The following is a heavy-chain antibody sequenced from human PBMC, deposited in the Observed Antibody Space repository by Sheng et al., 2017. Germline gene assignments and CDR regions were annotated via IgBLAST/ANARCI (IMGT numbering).Heavy chain of an antibody. Sequence: QVQLVQSGAEVKKPGASVKVSCKASGYTFTTYGISWVRQAPGQGLEWMGWISTYNGNTNYAQNFQGRVTMTTDTSTSTVFMDLRSLRSDDTAVYYCVRDPRGYFNGGYFYYMDVWGKGTTVTVSS. D-gene: IGHD3-16*01. J-gene: IGHJ6*03. CDR3: VRDPRGYFNGGYFYYMDV. CDR2: ISTYNGNT. V-gene: IGHV1-18*01. CDR1: GYTFTTYG.